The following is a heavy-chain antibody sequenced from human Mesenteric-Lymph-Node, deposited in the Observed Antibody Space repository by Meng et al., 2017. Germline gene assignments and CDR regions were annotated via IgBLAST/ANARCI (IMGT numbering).Heavy chain of an antibody. CDR1: GDSITSGGYS. CDR2: VYHSDNT. Sequence: QRRLPESASGLVKPSQPLSLTCGVSGDSITSGGYSWTWIRQPPGKGLEWIGYVYHSDNTCHNPSLKSRVTISVDTSKNQFSLNLNSMTAADTAVYYCASFDHIPRRNYFDYWGQGTLVTVSS. D-gene: IGHD2-21*01. CDR3: ASFDHIPRRNYFDY. J-gene: IGHJ4*02. V-gene: IGHV4-30-2*05.